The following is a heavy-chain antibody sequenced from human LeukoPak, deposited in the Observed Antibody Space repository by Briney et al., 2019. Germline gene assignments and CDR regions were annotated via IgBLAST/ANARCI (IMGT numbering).Heavy chain of an antibody. J-gene: IGHJ3*02. CDR3: ARHIGSSWLDAFDI. CDR2: MYYSGSS. CDR1: GGSFSGYY. D-gene: IGHD6-13*01. V-gene: IGHV4-59*08. Sequence: PSETLSLTCAVYGGSFSGYYWSWIRQPPGKGLEWIGYMYYSGSSNYNPSLKSRVTIVVDTSKNRFSLNLSSVTAADTAVYYCARHIGSSWLDAFDIWGQGTMVTVSS.